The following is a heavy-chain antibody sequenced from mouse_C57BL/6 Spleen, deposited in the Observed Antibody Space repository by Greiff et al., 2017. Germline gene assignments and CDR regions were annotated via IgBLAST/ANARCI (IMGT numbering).Heavy chain of an antibody. CDR1: GYTFTSYW. Sequence: VQLQQPGAELVRPGTSVKLSCKASGYTFTSYWMHWVKQRPGQGLEWIGEIYPSDSYTNYNQKFKGKATLTVDTSSSTAYMQLSSLTSEDYAVYYCARIQGRNSSGYDFDYWGQGTTLTVSS. CDR3: ARIQGRNSSGYDFDY. D-gene: IGHD3-2*02. CDR2: IYPSDSYT. J-gene: IGHJ2*01. V-gene: IGHV1-59*01.